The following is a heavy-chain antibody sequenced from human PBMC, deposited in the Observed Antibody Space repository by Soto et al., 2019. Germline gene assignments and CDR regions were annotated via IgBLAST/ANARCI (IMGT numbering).Heavy chain of an antibody. J-gene: IGHJ6*02. CDR1: GFSLSTSGVG. CDR2: IYWDDDK. CDR3: AHAHHYYYGMYV. Sequence: QITLKESGPTLVKPTQTLTLTCTFSGFSLSTSGVGVGWIRQPPGKALEWLALIYWDDDKSYSPSLKSRLTITKDTSKNQVVLTMTNMDPVDTATYFYAHAHHYYYGMYVWGQGTTVTVAS. V-gene: IGHV2-5*02.